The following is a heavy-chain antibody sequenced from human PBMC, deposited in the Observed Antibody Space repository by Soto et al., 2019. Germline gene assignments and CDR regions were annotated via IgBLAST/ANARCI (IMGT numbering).Heavy chain of an antibody. CDR2: MNLNSGST. CDR3: ASLQNYSEYIPFDD. D-gene: IGHD4-17*01. Sequence: ASVKVSCKASGYTFTKYYLRWVRQAPGQGLEWMGVMNLNSGSTSSAQRFQGRITMTRDTSTSTVFMELSSLRIEDTAVYYCASLQNYSEYIPFDDWGQGTLVTVSS. CDR1: GYTFTKYY. J-gene: IGHJ4*02. V-gene: IGHV1-46*01.